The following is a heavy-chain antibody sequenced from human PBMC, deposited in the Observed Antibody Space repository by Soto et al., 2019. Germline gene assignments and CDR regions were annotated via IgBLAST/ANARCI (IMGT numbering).Heavy chain of an antibody. D-gene: IGHD3-10*01. V-gene: IGHV1-2*02. CDR2: INPNSGDT. CDR3: ARAGRPLAALAAYYYYALDV. J-gene: IGHJ6*02. CDR1: GYTFSAYY. Sequence: ASVKVSCKASGYTFSAYYIHWVRQAPGQGLEWMGWINPNSGDTNFAQKFQGRVNMTRAASISTAFMELSRLTADDTAVYYCARAGRPLAALAAYYYYALDVWGQGTRVTV.